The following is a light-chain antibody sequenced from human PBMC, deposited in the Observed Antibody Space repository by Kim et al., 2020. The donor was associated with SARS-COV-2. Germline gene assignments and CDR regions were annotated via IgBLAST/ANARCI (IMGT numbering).Light chain of an antibody. V-gene: IGKV1-5*01. Sequence: SASVGDRVNITCRASQSISSWLAWYQQKPGKAPKLLIYDASSLESGVPSRFSGSGSGTEFTLTISSLQPDDFATYYCQQYNSYSHTFGQGTKLEI. CDR1: QSISSW. CDR3: QQYNSYSHT. CDR2: DAS. J-gene: IGKJ2*01.